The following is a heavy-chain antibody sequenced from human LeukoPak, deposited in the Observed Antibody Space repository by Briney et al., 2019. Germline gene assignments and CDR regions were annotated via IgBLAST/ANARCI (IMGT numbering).Heavy chain of an antibody. V-gene: IGHV1-18*01. CDR3: ARESPLWFGELSTRYYYYYGMDV. CDR1: GYTFTSYG. J-gene: IGHJ6*02. D-gene: IGHD3-10*01. Sequence: ASVKVSCKASGYTFTSYGISWVRQAPGQGLEWMGWISAYNGNTNYAQKLQGRVTMTTDTSTSTAYMELRSLRSDDTAVYYCARESPLWFGELSTRYYYYYGMDVWGQGTTVTVSS. CDR2: ISAYNGNT.